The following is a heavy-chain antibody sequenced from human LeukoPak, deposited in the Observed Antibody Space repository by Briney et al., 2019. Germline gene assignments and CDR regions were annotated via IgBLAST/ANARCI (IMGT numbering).Heavy chain of an antibody. CDR1: GGSISSGGYS. Sequence: PSQTLSLTCAASGGSISSGGYSWSWIRQPPGKGLEWIGYIYHSGSTYYNPSLKSRVTISVDRSKNQFSLKLSSVTAADTAVYYCARVRRFLEWSDAFDIWGQGTMVTVSS. V-gene: IGHV4-30-2*01. CDR3: ARVRRFLEWSDAFDI. J-gene: IGHJ3*02. CDR2: IYHSGST. D-gene: IGHD3-3*01.